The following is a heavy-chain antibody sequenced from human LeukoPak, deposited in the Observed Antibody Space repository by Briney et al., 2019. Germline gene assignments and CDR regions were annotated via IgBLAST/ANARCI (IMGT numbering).Heavy chain of an antibody. CDR1: GYTFKNYG. CDR3: ARDRFDAQYSAYDGSNSYFDF. CDR2: SSAYKGNT. J-gene: IGHJ4*02. Sequence: APVTVSCKTSGYTFKNYGLSRLRQAPGQGLEWMAWSSAYKGNTNYAQRFQGRVTMTLDTSTSTAYMELRSLRSDDTAVYYCARDRFDAQYSAYDGSNSYFDFWGQGTLVTVSS. V-gene: IGHV1-18*01. D-gene: IGHD5-12*01.